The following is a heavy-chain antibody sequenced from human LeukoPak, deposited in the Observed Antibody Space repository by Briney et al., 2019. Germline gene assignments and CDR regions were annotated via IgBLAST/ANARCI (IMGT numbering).Heavy chain of an antibody. CDR3: VRRAVSGEEALDFDY. CDR2: ISSRSSYI. V-gene: IGHV3-21*01. D-gene: IGHD6-19*01. Sequence: GASLRLSCAASGFTFSAHSMNWVRHAPGKGLEWVASISSRSSYIYYGGSVKGRFTVSRDNARNSVYLPMNSLRVEDTAVYYCVRRAVSGEEALDFDYWGQGTLVTVSS. CDR1: GFTFSAHS. J-gene: IGHJ4*02.